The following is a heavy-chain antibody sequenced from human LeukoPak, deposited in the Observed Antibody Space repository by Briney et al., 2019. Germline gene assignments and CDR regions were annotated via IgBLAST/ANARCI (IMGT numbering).Heavy chain of an antibody. Sequence: ASVKVSCKASGYTFTSYYMHWVRQAPGQGLEWMGIINPSGGSTSYAQKFQGRVTMTRDTSTSTVYMELSSLRSEDTAVYYCARGYCSGGSCYNYLDYWGQGTLVTVSS. V-gene: IGHV1-46*01. CDR1: GYTFTSYY. J-gene: IGHJ4*02. D-gene: IGHD2-15*01. CDR2: INPSGGST. CDR3: ARGYCSGGSCYNYLDY.